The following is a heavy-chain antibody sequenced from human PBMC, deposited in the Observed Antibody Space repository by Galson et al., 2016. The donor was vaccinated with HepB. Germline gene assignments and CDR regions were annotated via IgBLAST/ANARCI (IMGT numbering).Heavy chain of an antibody. D-gene: IGHD2-15*01. CDR3: ARHHHFREVVVVVAFFDS. Sequence: LEWIGSISYSGSTFYNPSLKSRLTISVDTSKNQFSLILTSVTAADTAVYYCARHHHFREVVVVVAFFDSWGQGTLVTVSS. J-gene: IGHJ4*02. CDR2: ISYSGST. V-gene: IGHV4-39*01.